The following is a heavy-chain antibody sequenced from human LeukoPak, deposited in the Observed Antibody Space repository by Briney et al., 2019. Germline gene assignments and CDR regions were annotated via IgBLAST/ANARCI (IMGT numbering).Heavy chain of an antibody. J-gene: IGHJ4*02. Sequence: PSETLSLTCTVSGGSISSSSYYWGWIRQPPGKGLEWIGSIYYSGSTYYNPSLKSRVTMSVDTSKNQFSLKLSSVTAVDTAVYYCARMPYDSSGYFDYWGQGTLVTVSS. V-gene: IGHV4-39*07. CDR3: ARMPYDSSGYFDY. CDR1: GGSISSSSYY. CDR2: IYYSGST. D-gene: IGHD3-22*01.